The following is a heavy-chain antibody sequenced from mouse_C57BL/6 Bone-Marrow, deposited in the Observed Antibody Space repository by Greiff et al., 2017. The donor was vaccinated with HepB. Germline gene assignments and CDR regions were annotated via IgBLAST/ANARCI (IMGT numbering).Heavy chain of an antibody. CDR1: GYTFTSYW. CDR2: IDPSDSYT. V-gene: IGHV1-59*01. D-gene: IGHD3-3*01. Sequence: QVQLQQPGAELVRPGPSVKLSCKASGYTFTSYWMHWVKQRPGQGLEWIGVIDPSDSYTNYNQKFKGKATLTVDTSSSTAYMQLSSLTSEDSAVYYCARGDRKAYWGQGTLVTVSA. CDR3: ARGDRKAY. J-gene: IGHJ3*01.